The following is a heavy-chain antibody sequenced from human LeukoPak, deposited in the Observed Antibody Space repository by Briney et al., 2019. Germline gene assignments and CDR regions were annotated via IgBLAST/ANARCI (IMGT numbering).Heavy chain of an antibody. CDR3: ARDYTIKAPYFDY. CDR2: IIPNNGAT. D-gene: IGHD5-24*01. J-gene: IGHJ4*02. V-gene: IGHV1-69*13. Sequence: SVKVSCKASGGSFSSYTINWVRQAPGQGLEWMGEIIPNNGATNYAQKFQGRVTISADSSTSTAYMELISLTSDDTAVYYCARDYTIKAPYFDYWGQGTLVTVSS. CDR1: GGSFSSYT.